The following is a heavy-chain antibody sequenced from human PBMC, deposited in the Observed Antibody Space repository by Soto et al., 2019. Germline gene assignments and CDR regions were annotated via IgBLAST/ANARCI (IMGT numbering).Heavy chain of an antibody. D-gene: IGHD6-25*01. CDR1: GYTFATYD. CDR2: MNPNTGNT. V-gene: IGHV1-8*01. CDR3: ARRKERSGPYYLDY. Sequence: QVQLVQSGAEVKKPGASVKVSCKASGYTFATYDFAWVRQATGQGLEWMGWMNPNTGNTGYAQAFRGRVPMTRNTSITTDYMELSSLRSEDTAVYFCARRKERSGPYYLDYWGQGTLVTVSS. J-gene: IGHJ4*02.